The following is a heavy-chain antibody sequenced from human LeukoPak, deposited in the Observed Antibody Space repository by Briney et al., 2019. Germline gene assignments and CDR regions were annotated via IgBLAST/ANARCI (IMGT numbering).Heavy chain of an antibody. D-gene: IGHD3-10*01. CDR3: AKANHQLLWFGELLFDY. Sequence: GRSLRLSCAASGFTFSSYGMHWVRQAPGKGLEWVAVISYDGSNKYYADSVKGRFTISRDNSKNTLYLQMNSLRAEDTGVYYCAKANHQLLWFGELLFDYWGQGTLVTVSS. V-gene: IGHV3-30*18. J-gene: IGHJ4*02. CDR1: GFTFSSYG. CDR2: ISYDGSNK.